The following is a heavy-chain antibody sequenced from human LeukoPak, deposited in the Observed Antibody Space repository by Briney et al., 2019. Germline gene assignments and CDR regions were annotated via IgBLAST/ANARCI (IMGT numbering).Heavy chain of an antibody. CDR3: AGTYLLAVAGKGIFDY. V-gene: IGHV4-59*01. D-gene: IGHD6-19*01. Sequence: SETLSLTCTVSGGSISSYYWSWIRQPPGKGLEWIGYIYYSGSTNYNPSLKSRVTISVDTSKNQFSLKLSSVTAADTAVYYCAGTYLLAVAGKGIFDYWGQGTLVTVSS. CDR2: IYYSGST. J-gene: IGHJ4*02. CDR1: GGSISSYY.